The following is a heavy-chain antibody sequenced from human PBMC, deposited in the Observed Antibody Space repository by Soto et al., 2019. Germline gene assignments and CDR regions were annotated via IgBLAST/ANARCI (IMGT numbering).Heavy chain of an antibody. J-gene: IGHJ6*02. Sequence: SETLSLTCTVSGGSIRSSSYYWGWIRHPPGKGLEWIGSIYYSGSTYYNPSLKSRVTISVDTSKNQFSLKLSSVTAADTAVYYCACIFSGGYGYGFYYYGMDVWGQGTTVT. D-gene: IGHD5-18*01. CDR2: IYYSGST. CDR3: ACIFSGGYGYGFYYYGMDV. CDR1: GGSIRSSSYY. V-gene: IGHV4-39*01.